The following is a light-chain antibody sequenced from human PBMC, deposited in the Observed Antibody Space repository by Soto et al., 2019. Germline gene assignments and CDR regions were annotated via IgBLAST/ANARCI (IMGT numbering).Light chain of an antibody. V-gene: IGLV1-40*01. Sequence: QSVLTQPPSVSGGPGQRVTISCTGSASNLGAKYAVHWYQHLPGTAPKLLIYDNIHRPSGVPDRFSGSKSDTSASLAITGLQAEDEADYYCQSYDTTLSGLVFGGGTKVTVL. CDR2: DNI. J-gene: IGLJ3*02. CDR3: QSYDTTLSGLV. CDR1: ASNLGAKYA.